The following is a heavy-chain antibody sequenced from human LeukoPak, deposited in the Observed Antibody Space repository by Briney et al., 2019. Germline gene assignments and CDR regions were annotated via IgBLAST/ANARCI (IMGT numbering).Heavy chain of an antibody. V-gene: IGHV3-66*01. CDR1: GFTVSSNY. D-gene: IGHD1-26*01. CDR2: IYSGGST. CDR3: ARDRGSGSYYGDFRFDY. J-gene: IGHJ4*02. Sequence: PGGSLRLSCAASGFTVSSNYMSWVRQAPGKGLEWVSVIYSGGSTYYADSVKGRFTISRDNSKNTLYLQMNSLRAEGTAVYYCARDRGSGSYYGDFRFDYWGQGTLVTVSS.